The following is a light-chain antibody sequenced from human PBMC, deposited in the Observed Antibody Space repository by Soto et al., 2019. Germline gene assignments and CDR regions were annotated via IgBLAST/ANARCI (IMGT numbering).Light chain of an antibody. Sequence: EIVLTQSPGTLSLSPGERATLSCRASQSVSSSYLAWYQQKPGQAPRLLIYGASSRATGIPDMFSGSGSGTDFTLTISRLEPEDCAVYYFQQYGSSPLTFGPGTKVDI. J-gene: IGKJ3*01. CDR1: QSVSSSY. CDR3: QQYGSSPLT. V-gene: IGKV3-20*01. CDR2: GAS.